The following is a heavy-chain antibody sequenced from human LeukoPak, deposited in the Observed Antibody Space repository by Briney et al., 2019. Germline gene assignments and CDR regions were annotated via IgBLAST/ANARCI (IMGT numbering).Heavy chain of an antibody. J-gene: IGHJ3*02. CDR3: ARAVGVLRLGAFDI. CDR1: GGSISSGGYS. CDR2: IYHSGST. D-gene: IGHD2-8*02. Sequence: KSSETLSLTCAVSGGSISSGGYSWSWIRQPPGKGLEWIGYIYHSGSTYYNPSLKSRVTISVDTSKNQLSLKLSSVTAADTAVYYCARAVGVLRLGAFDIWGQGTMVTVSS. V-gene: IGHV4-30-2*01.